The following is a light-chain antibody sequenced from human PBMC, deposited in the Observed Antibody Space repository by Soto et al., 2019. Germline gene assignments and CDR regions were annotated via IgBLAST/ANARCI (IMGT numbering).Light chain of an antibody. Sequence: QSVLTQPASVSGSPGQSITISCTGTSSDIGLYNYVSWYQQHPGKAPKLMIYEVSNRPSGVSSRFSGSKSGNTASLTISGLQAEDEADYYCASYARSTTLVVFGGGTQLTVL. CDR3: ASYARSTTLVV. CDR2: EVS. J-gene: IGLJ3*02. V-gene: IGLV2-14*01. CDR1: SSDIGLYNY.